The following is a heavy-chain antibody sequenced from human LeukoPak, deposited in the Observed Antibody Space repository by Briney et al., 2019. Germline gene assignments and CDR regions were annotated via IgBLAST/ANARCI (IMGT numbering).Heavy chain of an antibody. CDR1: GGSFSGYY. D-gene: IGHD6-19*01. J-gene: IGHJ4*02. CDR3: ASSDWYDYFDY. V-gene: IGHV4-34*01. Sequence: SETLSLTCAVYGGSFSGYYWSWVRQPPGKGLEWIGEINHSGSTNYNPSLKSRVTISVDTSKNQFSLKLSSVTAADTAVYYCASSDWYDYFDYWGQGTLVTISS. CDR2: INHSGST.